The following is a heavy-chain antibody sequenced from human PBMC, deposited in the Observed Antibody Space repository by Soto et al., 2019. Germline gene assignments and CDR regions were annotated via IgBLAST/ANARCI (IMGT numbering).Heavy chain of an antibody. J-gene: IGHJ6*02. CDR1: GYTFVDYG. CDR3: AREVAKISSGTYSVSYYYNGMYV. CDR2: ISAYNGRA. D-gene: IGHD3-10*01. Sequence: QVHLVQSGAEVKKPGASVTVSCKTSGYTFVDYGISWVRQAPGQGLEWMGWISAYNGRANYAQGFPGRVTLTNDTSTNTAYLEMTSLRSDDTAVYYCAREVAKISSGTYSVSYYYNGMYVWGQGTTVTVSS. V-gene: IGHV1-18*01.